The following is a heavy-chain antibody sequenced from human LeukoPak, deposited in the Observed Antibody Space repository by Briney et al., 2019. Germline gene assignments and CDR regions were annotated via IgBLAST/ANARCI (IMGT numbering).Heavy chain of an antibody. V-gene: IGHV1-18*01. Sequence: ASVKVSCKASGYTFTTNGISWVRQAPGQGLEWMGWINPYNGHTDYAQKFQGRVTMTTVTSTTTAYMELRSLRSDDTAVYYCARDKHHYDNSDPKYHFDYWGQGTLVTVSS. D-gene: IGHD3-22*01. CDR2: INPYNGHT. CDR1: GYTFTTNG. CDR3: ARDKHHYDNSDPKYHFDY. J-gene: IGHJ4*02.